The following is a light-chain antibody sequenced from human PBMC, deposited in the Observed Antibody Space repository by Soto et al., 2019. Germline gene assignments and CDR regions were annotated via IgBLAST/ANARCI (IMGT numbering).Light chain of an antibody. CDR2: DAS. V-gene: IGKV1-5*01. Sequence: DIQMTQFPSTLSASVGDRVTITCRASQTTNTWLAWYQQKPGTAPKLLIYDASGLEGGVPSRFSASGSGTEFTLTTSRLQPDDLATYYCQQYISYPYTFGQGTKVEIK. CDR1: QTTNTW. CDR3: QQYISYPYT. J-gene: IGKJ2*01.